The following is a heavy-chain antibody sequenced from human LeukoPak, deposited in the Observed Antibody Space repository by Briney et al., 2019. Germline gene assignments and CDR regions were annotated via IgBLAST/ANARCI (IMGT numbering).Heavy chain of an antibody. CDR1: GGSISSSSYY. CDR2: IYYSGST. V-gene: IGHV4-39*01. CDR3: ARQGVEIVVVPADGAFDI. Sequence: SETLSLTCTVSGGSISSSSYYWGWIRQPPGKGLEWIGSIYYSGSTYYNPSLKSRVTISVDTSKNQFSLKLSSVTAADTAVDYCARQGVEIVVVPADGAFDIWGQGTMVTVSS. J-gene: IGHJ3*02. D-gene: IGHD2-2*01.